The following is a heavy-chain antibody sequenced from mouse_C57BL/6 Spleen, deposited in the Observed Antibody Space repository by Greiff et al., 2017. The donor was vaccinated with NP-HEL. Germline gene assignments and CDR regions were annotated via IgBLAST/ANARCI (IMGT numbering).Heavy chain of an antibody. CDR3: ARSSYGSSYVDY. CDR1: GYAFSSSW. J-gene: IGHJ2*01. Sequence: VQLQQSGPELVKPGASVKISCKASGYAFSSSWMNWVKQRPGKGLEWIGRIYPGDGDTNYNGKFKGKATLTADKSSSTAYMQLSSLTPEDSAVYCCARSSYGSSYVDYWGQGTTLTVSS. CDR2: IYPGDGDT. V-gene: IGHV1-82*01. D-gene: IGHD1-1*01.